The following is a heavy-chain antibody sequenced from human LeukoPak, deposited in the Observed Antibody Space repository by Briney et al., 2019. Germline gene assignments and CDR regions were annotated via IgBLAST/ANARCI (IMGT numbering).Heavy chain of an antibody. Sequence: GGSLRLSCAASGFTFSSYEMNWVRQAPGQGLEWISYISSSGTIYYADSVKGRFTISRDNSKNTLYLQMNGLRAEDTAVYYCARNSYYEYYFDYWGQGTLVTVSS. V-gene: IGHV3-48*03. CDR3: ARNSYYEYYFDY. J-gene: IGHJ4*02. CDR1: GFTFSSYE. CDR2: ISSSGTI. D-gene: IGHD5-12*01.